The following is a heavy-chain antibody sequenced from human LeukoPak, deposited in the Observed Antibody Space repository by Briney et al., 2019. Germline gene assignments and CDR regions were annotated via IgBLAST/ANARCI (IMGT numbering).Heavy chain of an antibody. CDR3: ATGFGIVATTGFDY. Sequence: ASVKVSCKVSGYTLTELSMHWVRQAPGKGLEWMGGFDPEDGETIYAQKFQGRVTMTEDTSTDTDYMELSSLRSEDKAVYYCATGFGIVATTGFDYWGQGTLVTVSS. CDR2: FDPEDGET. V-gene: IGHV1-24*01. CDR1: GYTLTELS. D-gene: IGHD5-12*01. J-gene: IGHJ4*02.